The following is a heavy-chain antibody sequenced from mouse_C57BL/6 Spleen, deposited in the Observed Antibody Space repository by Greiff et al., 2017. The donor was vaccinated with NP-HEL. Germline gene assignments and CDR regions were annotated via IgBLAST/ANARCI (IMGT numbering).Heavy chain of an antibody. CDR3: ARSTMVTTRGPEFGY. D-gene: IGHD2-2*01. Sequence: QVHVKQSGAELVKPGASVKISCKASGYTFTDYYINWVKQRPGQGLEWIGKIGPGSGSTYYNEKFKGKATLTADKSSSTAYMQLSSLTSEDSAVYFCARSTMVTTRGPEFGYWGQGTLVTVSA. V-gene: IGHV1-77*01. CDR1: GYTFTDYY. CDR2: IGPGSGST. J-gene: IGHJ3*01.